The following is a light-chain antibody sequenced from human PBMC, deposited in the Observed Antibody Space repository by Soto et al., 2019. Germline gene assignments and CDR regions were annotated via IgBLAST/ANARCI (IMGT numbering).Light chain of an antibody. Sequence: DIQMTQSPSILSASVGDRVTITCRASQSISSWLAWYQQKPGKAPKLLIFDISNLASGVPSRFSGSGSGSATEFTLTISSLQPDDSATYYCQQYYSYPWTFGQGTKVDIK. CDR1: QSISSW. V-gene: IGKV1-5*01. CDR3: QQYYSYPWT. J-gene: IGKJ1*01. CDR2: DIS.